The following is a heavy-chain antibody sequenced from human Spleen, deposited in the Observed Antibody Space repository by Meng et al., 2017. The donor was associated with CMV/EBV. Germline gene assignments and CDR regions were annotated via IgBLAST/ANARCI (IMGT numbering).Heavy chain of an antibody. J-gene: IGHJ4*02. CDR2: IYNNGNI. CDR3: AREEEGPYNSGWYGY. Sequence: SETLSLTCIVSGDSITSGPYCWTWIRQHPGKGLEWIASIYNNGNIHYNPSLKSRIGISIGTSQNQFSLRLTSLTAADTAVYYCAREEEGPYNSGWYGYWGQGTLVTVSS. D-gene: IGHD6-19*01. CDR1: GDSITSGPYC. V-gene: IGHV4-31*02.